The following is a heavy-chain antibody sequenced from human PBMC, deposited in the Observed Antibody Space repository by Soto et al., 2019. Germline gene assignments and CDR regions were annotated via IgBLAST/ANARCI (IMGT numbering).Heavy chain of an antibody. Sequence: GGSLRLSCAASGFTFSTFWMNWVRQAPGKGLEWVANIKQDGSEKNYVDSVKGRFTISRDNTKGSLYLQMNSLRAEDTAVYFCVGGTGWVIEYWGQGRLVTVSS. CDR2: IKQDGSEK. V-gene: IGHV3-7*01. CDR3: VGGTGWVIEY. J-gene: IGHJ4*02. D-gene: IGHD6-19*01. CDR1: GFTFSTFW.